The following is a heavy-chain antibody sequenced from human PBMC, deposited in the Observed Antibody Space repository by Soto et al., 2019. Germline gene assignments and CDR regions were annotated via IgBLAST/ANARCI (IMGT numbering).Heavy chain of an antibody. CDR3: ARGVPASYYYYYMDV. CDR2: ISAYNGNT. D-gene: IGHD2-2*01. J-gene: IGHJ6*03. Sequence: ASVKVSCKASGYTFTSYGISWVRQAPGQGLEWMGCISAYNGNTNYAQKLQGRVTMTTDTSTSTAYMELRSLRSDDTAVYYCARGVPASYYYYYMDVWGKGTTVTVSS. V-gene: IGHV1-18*01. CDR1: GYTFTSYG.